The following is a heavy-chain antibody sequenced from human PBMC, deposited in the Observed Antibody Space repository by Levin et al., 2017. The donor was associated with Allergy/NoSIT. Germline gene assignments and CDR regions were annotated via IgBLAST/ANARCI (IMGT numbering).Heavy chain of an antibody. Sequence: PGGSLRLSCTGSGFTFGDYAMSWFRQAPGRGLEWVAFLRSIRHGGTSEYAASVKGRFIISRDDSKSIAYLQMNSLKIEDTAMYYCTRDIAARHWFGPWGQGTQVTVSS. J-gene: IGHJ5*02. CDR3: TRDIAARHWFGP. CDR1: GFTFGDYA. D-gene: IGHD6-6*01. V-gene: IGHV3-49*03. CDR2: LRSIRHGGTS.